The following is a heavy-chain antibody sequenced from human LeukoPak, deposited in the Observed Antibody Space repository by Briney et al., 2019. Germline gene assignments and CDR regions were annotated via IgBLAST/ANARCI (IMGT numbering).Heavy chain of an antibody. CDR1: GFTFDDYA. J-gene: IGHJ4*02. CDR3: AKDIGVGGWYAFDY. CDR2: ISWNSGGI. V-gene: IGHV3-9*01. Sequence: GRSLRLSCAASGFTFDDYAMHWVRQAPGKGLEGVSGISWNSGGIVYADSVKGRFTISRDNAKNSLYLQMNSLRAEDTALYYCAKDIGVGGWYAFDYWGQGTLVTVSS. D-gene: IGHD6-19*01.